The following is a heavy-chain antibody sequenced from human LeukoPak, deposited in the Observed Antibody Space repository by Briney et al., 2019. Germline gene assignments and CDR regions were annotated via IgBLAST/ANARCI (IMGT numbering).Heavy chain of an antibody. CDR3: AREETETTVVTRSY. J-gene: IGHJ4*02. CDR1: GYPFTNYW. V-gene: IGHV5-51*01. D-gene: IGHD4-23*01. Sequence: GESLQISCEASGYPFTNYWIGWVRQMPGKGLEWMGIIFPGDSETRYSPSFLGQVAISADKSISTAYLQWSSLKASDTAMYYCAREETETTVVTRSYWGQGTLVTVSS. CDR2: IFPGDSET.